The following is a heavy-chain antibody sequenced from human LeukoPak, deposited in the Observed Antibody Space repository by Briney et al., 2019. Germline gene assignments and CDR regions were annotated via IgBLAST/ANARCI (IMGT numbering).Heavy chain of an antibody. Sequence: SDTLSLTCTVSGGSISSSSYYGGWIRQPPAKGLQWIGRIYYSGSTCYNPSLKSRVTISVDTSKNQFSLKLSSVTAADTAVYYCARLLTMVRGVINWFDPWGQGTLVTVSS. CDR1: GGSISSSSYY. CDR2: IYYSGST. J-gene: IGHJ5*02. CDR3: ARLLTMVRGVINWFDP. V-gene: IGHV4-39*01. D-gene: IGHD3-10*01.